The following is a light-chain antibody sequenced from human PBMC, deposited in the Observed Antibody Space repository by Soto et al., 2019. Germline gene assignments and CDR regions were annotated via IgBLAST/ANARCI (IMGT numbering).Light chain of an antibody. CDR3: QQLNSYI. CDR1: QGISSY. Sequence: DIQLTQSPSFLSASVGDRVTITCRASQGISSYLAWYQQKPGKAPKLLIYGASTLQSVVPSRFSGSGSGTEFTLTISSLQPEDFATYYCQQLNSYIFGPGTKVDIK. CDR2: GAS. J-gene: IGKJ3*01. V-gene: IGKV1-9*01.